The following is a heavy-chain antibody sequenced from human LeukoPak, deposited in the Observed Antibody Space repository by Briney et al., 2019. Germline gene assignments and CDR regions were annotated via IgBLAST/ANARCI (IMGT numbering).Heavy chain of an antibody. D-gene: IGHD6-13*01. CDR2: IYHSGST. Sequence: PSETLSLTCAVSGVSISSGHWWSWVRQPPGKGLEWIGEIYHSGSTNYNASLKSRVTISVDTSKNQFSLKLNSLTVADTAVYYCVTSIALAGWGAFDVWGQGTMVTVSS. CDR1: GVSISSGHW. J-gene: IGHJ3*01. V-gene: IGHV4-4*02. CDR3: VTSIALAGWGAFDV.